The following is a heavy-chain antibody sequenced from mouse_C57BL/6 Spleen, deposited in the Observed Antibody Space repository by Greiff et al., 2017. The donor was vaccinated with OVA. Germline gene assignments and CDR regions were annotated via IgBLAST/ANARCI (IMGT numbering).Heavy chain of an antibody. CDR3: VRCCSGEGYFEV. CDR2: INPGSGGT. J-gene: IGHJ1*03. D-gene: IGHD1-1*01. Sequence: VQLQESGAELVRPGTSVKVSCKASGYAFTNYLIEWVKQRPGQGLEWIGVINPGSGGTNYNEKFKGKATLTADKSSSPAYMQLSSLTSEDSAVYYCVRCCSGEGYFEVWGTGTTVTVSS. CDR1: GYAFTNYL. V-gene: IGHV1-54*01.